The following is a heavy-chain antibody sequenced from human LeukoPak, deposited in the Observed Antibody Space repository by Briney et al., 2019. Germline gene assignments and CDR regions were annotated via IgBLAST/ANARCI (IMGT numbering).Heavy chain of an antibody. D-gene: IGHD5-18*01. CDR1: GYTLTELS. CDR3: ATDREGDTAMVTGAFDI. V-gene: IGHV1-24*01. CDR2: FDPEDGET. Sequence: ASVKVSCKVSGYTLTELSMHWVRQAPGKGLEWMGGFDPEDGETIYAQKFQGRVTMTEDTSTDTAYMELSSLRSEDTAVYYCATDREGDTAMVTGAFDIWGQGTMVTVSS. J-gene: IGHJ3*02.